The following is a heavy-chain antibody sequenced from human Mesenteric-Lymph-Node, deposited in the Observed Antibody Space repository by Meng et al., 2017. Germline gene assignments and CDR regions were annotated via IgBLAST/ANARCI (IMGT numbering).Heavy chain of an antibody. V-gene: IGHV4-4*07. J-gene: IGHJ6*02. CDR3: AREGGGYCSSTSCYFHLYYYYYGMDV. D-gene: IGHD2-2*01. Sequence: GSLRLSCTVSGGSISNYYWSWIRQPAGKGLEWIGRIYTSGSTNYNPSLKSRVTMSVDTSKNQFSLKLSSVTAADTAVYYCAREGGGYCSSTSCYFHLYYYYYGMDVWGQGTTVTVSS. CDR2: IYTSGST. CDR1: GGSISNYY.